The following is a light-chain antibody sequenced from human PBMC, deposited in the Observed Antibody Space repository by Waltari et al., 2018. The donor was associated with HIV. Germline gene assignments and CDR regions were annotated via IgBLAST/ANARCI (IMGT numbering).Light chain of an antibody. CDR3: QQYYTTPLT. Sequence: DIVMTQSPDSLVVSLGERATINCKSSRSVLSISNDRNYLAWYQQKSGQPPRLLIYWASSRESGVPARFSGSGSRTDFTLTIISLQAEDVAVYYCQQYYTTPLTFGGGTKVEIK. V-gene: IGKV4-1*01. J-gene: IGKJ4*01. CDR2: WAS. CDR1: RSVLSISNDRNY.